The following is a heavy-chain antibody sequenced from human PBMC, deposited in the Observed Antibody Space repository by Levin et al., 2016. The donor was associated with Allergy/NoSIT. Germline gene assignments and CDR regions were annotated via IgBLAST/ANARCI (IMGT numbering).Heavy chain of an antibody. D-gene: IGHD3-10*01. CDR1: GASISSYY. J-gene: IGHJ6*02. CDR2: FFTSGTT. CDR3: ARDRGFGESYYYYGLDV. V-gene: IGHV4-4*07. Sequence: GSLRLSCSVSGASISSYYWSWIRQPAGEGLEWIGRFFTSGTTKYNPSLKSRVTMSVDTSKNQFSLNLSSVTAADTAVYYCARDRGFGESYYYYGLDVWGQGTTVTVS.